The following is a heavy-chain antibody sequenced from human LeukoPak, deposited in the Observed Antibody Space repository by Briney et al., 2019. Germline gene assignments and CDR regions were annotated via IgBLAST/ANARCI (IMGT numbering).Heavy chain of an antibody. Sequence: SETLSLTCTVSGGSISSSSYYWGWIRQPPGKGLEWIGSIYYSGSTYCNPSLKSRVTISVDTSKNQFSLKLSSVTAADTAVYYCARDSPELALRRAINWFDAWGQGTLVTVSS. CDR3: ARDSPELALRRAINWFDA. CDR2: IYYSGST. J-gene: IGHJ5*02. V-gene: IGHV4-39*07. D-gene: IGHD3-10*01. CDR1: GGSISSSSYY.